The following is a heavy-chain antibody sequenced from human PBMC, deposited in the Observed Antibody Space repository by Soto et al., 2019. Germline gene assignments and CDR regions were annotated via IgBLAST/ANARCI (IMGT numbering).Heavy chain of an antibody. CDR1: GSTFSSSE. CDR3: ASVNLRFSYGIDV. J-gene: IGHJ6*02. D-gene: IGHD3-3*01. Sequence: EVQLVESGGGLVQPGGSLRLSCAASGSTFSSSEMHWVRQAPGKGLEWVSYISKSSSVIYYADSVKGRFTISRDNAKNLLYLQMNSLGAEDTAVYFCASVNLRFSYGIDVWGQGTTVTVSS. CDR2: ISKSSSVI. V-gene: IGHV3-48*03.